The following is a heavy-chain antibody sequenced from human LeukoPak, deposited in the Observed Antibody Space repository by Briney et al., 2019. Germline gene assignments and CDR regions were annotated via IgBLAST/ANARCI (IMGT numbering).Heavy chain of an antibody. D-gene: IGHD6-13*01. Sequence: PGGSLRLSCAASGFTLSRYWMHWVRQAPGKGLVWVSRVNSDGSSTSFPDSVKGRFTISRDNAKNTLYLQMNSLRAEDTAVYYCARTRGSSWYFDYWGQGTLVTVSS. CDR2: VNSDGSST. CDR3: ARTRGSSWYFDY. V-gene: IGHV3-74*01. CDR1: GFTLSRYW. J-gene: IGHJ4*02.